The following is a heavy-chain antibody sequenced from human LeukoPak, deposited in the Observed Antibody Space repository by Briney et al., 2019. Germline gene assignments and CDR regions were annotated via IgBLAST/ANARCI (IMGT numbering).Heavy chain of an antibody. CDR3: ARSKGVPYYFDY. CDR2: INAGNGNS. Sequence: ASVKVSFTASGYTFTSYAMHWVRQAPGQRLEWMGWINAGNGNSKYSQKFQGRVTITRDTSASTAYMELSSLRSEDTAVYYCARSKGVPYYFDYWGQGTLVTVSS. J-gene: IGHJ4*02. V-gene: IGHV1-3*01. CDR1: GYTFTSYA. D-gene: IGHD3-16*01.